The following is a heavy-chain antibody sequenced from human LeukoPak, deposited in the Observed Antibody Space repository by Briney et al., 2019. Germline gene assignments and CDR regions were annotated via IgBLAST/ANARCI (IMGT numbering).Heavy chain of an antibody. CDR2: IYYSGST. Sequence: PSETLSLTCTVSGGSISSSSYYWGWIRQPPGKGLEWIGSIYYSGSTYYNPSLKSRVTISVDTSKNQFSLKLSSVTAADTAVYYCARLDGYKYYFDYWGQGTLVTVSS. CDR3: ARLDGYKYYFDY. V-gene: IGHV4-39*01. CDR1: GGSISSSSYY. D-gene: IGHD5-24*01. J-gene: IGHJ4*02.